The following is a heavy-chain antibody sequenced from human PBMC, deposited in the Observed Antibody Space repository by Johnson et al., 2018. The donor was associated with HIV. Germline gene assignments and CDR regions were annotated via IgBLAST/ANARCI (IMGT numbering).Heavy chain of an antibody. CDR3: ARVISGWYQANAFDI. D-gene: IGHD6-19*01. J-gene: IGHJ3*02. CDR2: ISGSGSTI. CDR1: GFTFSSYG. Sequence: EVQLVESGGGVVQPGRSLRLSCAASGFTFSSYGMHWVRQAPGKGLEWVSAISGSGSTIYSADSVKGRFTISRDNAKNSLYLQMNSLRAEDTAVYYCARVISGWYQANAFDIWGQGTMVTVSS. V-gene: IGHV3-48*04.